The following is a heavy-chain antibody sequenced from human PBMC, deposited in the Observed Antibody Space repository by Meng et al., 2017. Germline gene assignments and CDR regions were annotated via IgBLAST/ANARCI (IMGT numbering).Heavy chain of an antibody. D-gene: IGHD7-27*01. CDR1: VSSLSTVVGG. CDR2: IYWDGDK. Sequence: NVSAPTLVKPTSTRTLSASVSVSSLSTVVGGVVWTRRPPGKPLDSLTLIYWDGDKRYSPTLKSKLTITNDISKNQVVLTMTNIVPVVTATYYGTHSICRSYLGGNWFDPWGQGTLVTVSS. CDR3: THSICRSYLGGNWFDP. V-gene: IGHV2-5*02. J-gene: IGHJ5*02.